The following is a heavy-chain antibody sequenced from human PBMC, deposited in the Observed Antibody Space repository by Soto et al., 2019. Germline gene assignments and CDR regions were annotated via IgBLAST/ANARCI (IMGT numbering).Heavy chain of an antibody. Sequence: QVQLVQSGAEVKKPGSSVKVSCKASGGTFSSYAISWVRQAPGQGLEWMGGIIPIFGTANYAQKFQGRVTITADESTSTAYMELSSLRSEDTAVYYCARVVYYYDSSGYYFGGDYWGHGTLVTVSS. D-gene: IGHD3-22*01. CDR3: ARVVYYYDSSGYYFGGDY. V-gene: IGHV1-69*01. CDR1: GGTFSSYA. J-gene: IGHJ4*01. CDR2: IIPIFGTA.